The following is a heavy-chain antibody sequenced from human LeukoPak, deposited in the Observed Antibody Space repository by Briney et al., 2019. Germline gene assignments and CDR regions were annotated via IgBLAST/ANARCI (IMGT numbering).Heavy chain of an antibody. J-gene: IGHJ5*02. Sequence: GGSLRLSCAASGFTFSSYAMHWVRQAPGKGLEWVAVIWYDGSNKYYADSVKGRFTISRDNSKNTLYLQMNSLRAEDTAVYYCARDPVDHYYYDSSGYYSTWFDPWGQGTLVTVSS. D-gene: IGHD3-22*01. V-gene: IGHV3-33*08. CDR3: ARDPVDHYYYDSSGYYSTWFDP. CDR1: GFTFSSYA. CDR2: IWYDGSNK.